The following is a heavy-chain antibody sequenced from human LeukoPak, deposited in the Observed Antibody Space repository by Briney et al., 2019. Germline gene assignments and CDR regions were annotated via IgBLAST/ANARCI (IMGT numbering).Heavy chain of an antibody. CDR1: GYTFSSHG. J-gene: IGHJ4*02. V-gene: IGHV1-18*01. Sequence: ASVNVSCKASGYTFSSHGISWVRQAPGQGREWMGWISAFSGNTNYAQRLQGRVTMTTDTSTTTAYMELRSLRSDDTAVYYCARLFLDTALVYSDYWGQGTLVTVSS. D-gene: IGHD5-18*01. CDR2: ISAFSGNT. CDR3: ARLFLDTALVYSDY.